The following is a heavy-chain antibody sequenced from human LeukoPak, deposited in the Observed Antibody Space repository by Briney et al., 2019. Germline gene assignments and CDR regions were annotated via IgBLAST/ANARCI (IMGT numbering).Heavy chain of an antibody. J-gene: IGHJ5*02. Sequence: SSEPLSLTCTVSGGSISSNYWSWIRQPPGKGLEWIGYIYYSGSTNYNPSLKSRVTISVDTSKNQFSLKLSSVTAADTAVYYCARGGYCGSTSCFFWFDPWGQGTLVTVSS. CDR2: IYYSGST. V-gene: IGHV4-59*01. CDR1: GGSISSNY. CDR3: ARGGYCGSTSCFFWFDP. D-gene: IGHD2-2*03.